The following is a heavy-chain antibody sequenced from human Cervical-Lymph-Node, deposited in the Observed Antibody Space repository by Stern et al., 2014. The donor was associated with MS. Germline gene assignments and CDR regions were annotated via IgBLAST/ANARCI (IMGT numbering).Heavy chain of an antibody. CDR2: INYSGST. D-gene: IGHD4/OR15-4a*01. J-gene: IGHJ5*02. CDR1: GGSIISGDFY. CDR3: ARCAGGSDNYFDP. Sequence: QVQLQESGPGLVKPSQTLSLTCTVSGGSIISGDFYWSWIRQLPGQGLEWIGYINYSGSTYYNPSYNSRVTISVDTANNHFSLKFSSVTAADTAVYYCARCAGGSDNYFDPWGQGTLVTVSS. V-gene: IGHV4-31*03.